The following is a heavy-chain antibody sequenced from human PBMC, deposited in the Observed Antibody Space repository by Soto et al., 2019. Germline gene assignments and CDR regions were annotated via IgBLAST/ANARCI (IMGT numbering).Heavy chain of an antibody. D-gene: IGHD2-21*01. CDR1: GGLFSSFA. CDR3: ARGGGPYVWFNEF. CDR2: IIPVFGTT. Sequence: QGQLVQSGPEVKKPGSSVKVSCKDSGGLFSSFAISWVRQAPGQGLEWVGGIIPVFGTTNYAEKFQARVTITADESTTTAYMELSSLTSGDTAMYYCARGGGPYVWFNEFWGQGTLVTVSS. J-gene: IGHJ4*02. V-gene: IGHV1-69*01.